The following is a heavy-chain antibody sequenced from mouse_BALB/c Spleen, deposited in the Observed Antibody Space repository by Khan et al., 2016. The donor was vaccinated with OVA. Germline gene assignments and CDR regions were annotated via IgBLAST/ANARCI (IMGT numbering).Heavy chain of an antibody. V-gene: IGHV1S137*01. J-gene: IGHJ3*01. D-gene: IGHD2-5*01. Sequence: QVQLQQPGPELVRPGVSVKISCKGSGYTFTDYAMHWVKQSHAKSLEWIGLISTYSGNTNYNQKFKGKATLTVDKSSTTAYMELARLTSEDSAIYYCAREGSNYGAFAYWGHGTLVTVSA. CDR2: ISTYSGNT. CDR1: GYTFTDYA. CDR3: AREGSNYGAFAY.